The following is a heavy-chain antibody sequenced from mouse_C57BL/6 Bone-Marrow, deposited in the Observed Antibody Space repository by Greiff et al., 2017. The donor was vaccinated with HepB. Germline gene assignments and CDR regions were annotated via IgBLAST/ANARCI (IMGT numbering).Heavy chain of an antibody. V-gene: IGHV1-55*01. CDR1: GYTFTSYW. CDR3: ARTGYYGSRRTWFAY. J-gene: IGHJ3*01. Sequence: QVQLQQPGAELVQPGASVKLSCTASGYTFTSYWITWVKQRPGQGLEWFGDISPGSGSTNYNEKFKSKATLTVYPSSSTAYMQLSSLTSEDSAVYYCARTGYYGSRRTWFAYWGQGTLVTVSA. CDR2: ISPGSGST. D-gene: IGHD1-1*01.